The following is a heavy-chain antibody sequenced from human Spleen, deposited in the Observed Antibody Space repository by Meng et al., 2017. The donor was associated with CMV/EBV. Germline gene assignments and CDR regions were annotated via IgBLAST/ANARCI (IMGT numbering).Heavy chain of an antibody. CDR3: ARDMGTTYYGFYYGMDV. CDR1: GFNFKIYG. Sequence: GGSLRLSCATSGFNFKIYGMHWVRQLPGKGLEWVAFIRYDEKTQYYADSVKGRFTISRDNSKNTLYLQMNILRAEDTAVYYCARDMGTTYYGFYYGMDVWGQGTTVTVSS. V-gene: IGHV3-30*02. CDR2: IRYDEKTQ. D-gene: IGHD1-7*01. J-gene: IGHJ6*02.